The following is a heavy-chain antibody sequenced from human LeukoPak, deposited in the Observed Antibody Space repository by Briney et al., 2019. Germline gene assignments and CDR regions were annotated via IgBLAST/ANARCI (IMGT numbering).Heavy chain of an antibody. CDR2: VKSDGSST. J-gene: IGHJ4*02. CDR3: AREDNGDYYVDY. V-gene: IGHV3-74*01. D-gene: IGHD4-17*01. CDR1: XXXXXSXX. Sequence: GGSLRLSCAASXXXXXSXXMHWVRQAXGKGLXXVSRVKSDGSSTNYADSVKGRFTISRDNAKNTLYLQMNSLRAEGTAVYYCAREDNGDYYVDYWGQGTLVTVSS.